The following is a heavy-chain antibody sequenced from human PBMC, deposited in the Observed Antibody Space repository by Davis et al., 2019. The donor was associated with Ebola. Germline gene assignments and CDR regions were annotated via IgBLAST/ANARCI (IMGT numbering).Heavy chain of an antibody. CDR1: GGSISGYY. D-gene: IGHD1-26*01. J-gene: IGHJ4*02. Sequence: SETLSLTCTVSGGSISGYYWSWISQPPGKGLEWIGEINHSGSTNYNPSLKSRVTISVDTSKNQFSLNLSSVTAADTAVYYCARGGGSYSVDYWGQGTLVTVSS. CDR2: INHSGST. V-gene: IGHV4-34*01. CDR3: ARGGGSYSVDY.